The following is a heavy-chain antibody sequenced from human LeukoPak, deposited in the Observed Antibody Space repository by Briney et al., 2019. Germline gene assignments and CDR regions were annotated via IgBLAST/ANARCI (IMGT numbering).Heavy chain of an antibody. Sequence: SETLSLTCTVSGGPISSYYWSWIRQPPGKGLEWIGYIYYSGSTNYNPSLKSRVTISVDTSKNQFSLELSSVTAADTAVYYCAREGQWLPGFDYWGQGTLVTVSS. CDR1: GGPISSYY. J-gene: IGHJ4*02. V-gene: IGHV4-59*01. CDR3: AREGQWLPGFDY. CDR2: IYYSGST. D-gene: IGHD6-19*01.